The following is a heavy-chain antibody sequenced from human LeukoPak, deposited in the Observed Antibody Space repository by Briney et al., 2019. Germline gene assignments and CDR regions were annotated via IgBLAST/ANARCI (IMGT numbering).Heavy chain of an antibody. V-gene: IGHV4-59*08. CDR1: GGSISSYY. CDR2: IYYSGST. D-gene: IGHD1-1*01. Sequence: SETLSLTCTVSGGSISSYYWSWIRQPPGKGLEWIGYIYYSGSTNYNPSLKSRVTISVDTSKNQFSLNLSSVTAADTAVYYCARRGTGPSWYFDLWGRGTLVTVSS. J-gene: IGHJ2*01. CDR3: ARRGTGPSWYFDL.